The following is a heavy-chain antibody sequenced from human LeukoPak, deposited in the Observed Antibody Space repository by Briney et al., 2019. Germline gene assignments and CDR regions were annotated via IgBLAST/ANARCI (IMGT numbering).Heavy chain of an antibody. J-gene: IGHJ4*02. CDR3: ARVGGIRTEDY. V-gene: IGHV1-69*01. CDR1: GGTFSSYA. D-gene: IGHD7-27*01. Sequence: SVKLCCTASGGTFSSYAISWVRQAPGQGLEWMGGIIPIFGTANYAQKFQGRVTITADESTSTAYMELSSLRSEDTAVYYCARVGGIRTEDYWGQGNLVSVSS. CDR2: IIPIFGTA.